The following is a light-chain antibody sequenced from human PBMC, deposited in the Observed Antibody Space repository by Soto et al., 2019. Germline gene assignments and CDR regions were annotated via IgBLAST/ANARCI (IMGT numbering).Light chain of an antibody. V-gene: IGKV3-15*01. Sequence: EIVMTQSPATLSVSPGERATLSCRASQSVSSNLAWYQQKPGQAPRLLIYGASTRATGIPARFSGSGSGTEFTLTISRLQSEAFAVYYCQQYNNWPITFGPGTKVDIK. J-gene: IGKJ3*01. CDR3: QQYNNWPIT. CDR2: GAS. CDR1: QSVSSN.